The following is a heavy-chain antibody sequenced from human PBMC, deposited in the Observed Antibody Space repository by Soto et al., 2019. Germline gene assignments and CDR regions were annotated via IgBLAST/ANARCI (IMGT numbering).Heavy chain of an antibody. Sequence: SETLSLTCTVSGGSISSYYWSWIRQPPGKGLEWIGYIYYSGSTNYNPFLKSRVTISVDTSKNQFSLKLSSVTAADTAVYYCARQLYDILTGYKDYGMDVWGQGTTVTVSS. D-gene: IGHD3-9*01. V-gene: IGHV4-59*08. CDR2: IYYSGST. CDR3: ARQLYDILTGYKDYGMDV. J-gene: IGHJ6*02. CDR1: GGSISSYY.